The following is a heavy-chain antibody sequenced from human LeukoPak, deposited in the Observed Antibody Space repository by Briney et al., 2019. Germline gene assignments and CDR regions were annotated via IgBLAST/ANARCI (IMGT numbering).Heavy chain of an antibody. CDR1: GAYISSSSNY. V-gene: IGHV4-39*07. CDR3: ARVTYGDGDAFDI. Sequence: SETLSLTCTVSGAYISSSSNYWGWVRQAPGKGLEWIGSIYYSGSTYYNPSLKSRVTIPRDTSKNQFSLKLSSVTAADTAVYYCARVTYGDGDAFDIWGQGTMVTVSS. D-gene: IGHD4-17*01. J-gene: IGHJ3*02. CDR2: IYYSGST.